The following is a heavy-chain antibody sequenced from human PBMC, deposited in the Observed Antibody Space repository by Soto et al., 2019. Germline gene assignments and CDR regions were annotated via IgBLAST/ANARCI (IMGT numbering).Heavy chain of an antibody. D-gene: IGHD6-25*01. V-gene: IGHV1-18*01. Sequence: GASVKVSCKASGYTFTTYGISWVRQAPGQGLEWMGWISAYNGNTNYAQKLQGRVTMTTDTSTSTAYMELRSLRSDDTAVYYCARKPPGYSSETMCRGSRPSCWEIYYYYMDVWGKGTTVTVSS. CDR1: GYTFTTYG. J-gene: IGHJ6*03. CDR2: ISAYNGNT. CDR3: ARKPPGYSSETMCRGSRPSCWEIYYYYMDV.